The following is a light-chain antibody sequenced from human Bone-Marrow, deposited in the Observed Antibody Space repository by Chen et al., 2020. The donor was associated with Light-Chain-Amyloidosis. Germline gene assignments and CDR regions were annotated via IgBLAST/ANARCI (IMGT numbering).Light chain of an antibody. CDR3: QQFDNLPST. CDR2: DAS. J-gene: IGKJ3*01. Sequence: DIQMTQSPSSLSASVGDRVTITCQASQDISSFVNWYQQTPGKAPKLLIYDASHLETGVPSRFIGSGSGTAFTFTISSLQPEDIATYYCQQFDNLPSTFGPGTKVDLK. CDR1: QDISSF. V-gene: IGKV1-33*01.